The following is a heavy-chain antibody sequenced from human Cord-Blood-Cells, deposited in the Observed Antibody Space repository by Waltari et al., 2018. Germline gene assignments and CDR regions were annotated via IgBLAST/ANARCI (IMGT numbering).Heavy chain of an antibody. D-gene: IGHD3-10*01. CDR2: IYYPGAT. CDR1: GGSIRSSSYY. Sequence: QLQLQESGPGLVKPSETLSLTCTLSGGSIRSSSYYWGWIRQPPGKGLEWLGTIYYPGATKYDPSLQSRVSISVDTSKNQFSLSLSSVTAADTAVYYCAREDRGSGPFYKGDNWGQGTLVTVSS. V-gene: IGHV4-39*02. J-gene: IGHJ4*02. CDR3: AREDRGSGPFYKGDN.